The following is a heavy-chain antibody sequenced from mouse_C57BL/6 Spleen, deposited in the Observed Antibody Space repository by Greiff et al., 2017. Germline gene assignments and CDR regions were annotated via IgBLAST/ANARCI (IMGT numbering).Heavy chain of an antibody. D-gene: IGHD3-1*01. V-gene: IGHV1-50*01. CDR3: ARSGPPLGFDV. CDR1: GYTFTSYW. Sequence: QVQLQQPGAELVKPGASVKMSCKASGYTFTSYWMQWVKQRPGQGLEWIGEIDPSDSYTNYNQKFKGKATLTVDTSSSTAYMQLSSLTSEDSAVYYCARSGPPLGFDVWGTGTTVTVSS. CDR2: IDPSDSYT. J-gene: IGHJ1*03.